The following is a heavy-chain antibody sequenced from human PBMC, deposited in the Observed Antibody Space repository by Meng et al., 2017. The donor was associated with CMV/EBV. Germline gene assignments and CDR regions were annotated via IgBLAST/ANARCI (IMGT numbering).Heavy chain of an antibody. CDR3: VRGQGWVRGVGAKRLRPNWFDP. CDR2: INHSGST. CDR1: GGSFSGYY. V-gene: IGHV4-34*01. Sequence: SETLSLTCAVYGGSFSGYYWSWIRQPPGKGLEWIGEINHSGSTNYNPSLKSRVTISVDTSKNQFSLKLSPVTAADTAVYYCVRGQGWVRGVGAKRLRPNWFDPWGQGTLVTVSS. J-gene: IGHJ5*02. D-gene: IGHD3-10*01.